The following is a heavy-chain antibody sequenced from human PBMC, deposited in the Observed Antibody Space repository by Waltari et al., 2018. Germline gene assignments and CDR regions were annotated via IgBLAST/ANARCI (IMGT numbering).Heavy chain of an antibody. CDR3: ASTVYYDSSGWTYYFDY. CDR2: IYYSGST. V-gene: IGHV4-39*01. D-gene: IGHD3-22*01. Sequence: QLQLQESGPGLVKPSETLSLTCTVSGGSISSSSSSRGWIRQPPGKGLEWIGSIYYSGSTYYNPSLKSRVTISVDTSKNQFSLKLSSVTAADTAVYYCASTVYYDSSGWTYYFDYWGQGTLVTVSS. J-gene: IGHJ4*02. CDR1: GGSISSSSSS.